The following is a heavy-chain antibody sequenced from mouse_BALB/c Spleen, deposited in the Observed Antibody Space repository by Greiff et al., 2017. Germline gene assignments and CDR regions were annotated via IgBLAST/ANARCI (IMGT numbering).Heavy chain of an antibody. J-gene: IGHJ2*01. D-gene: IGHD3-1*01. CDR3: VRDSSGYYFDY. CDR2: IRSKSNNYAT. V-gene: IGHV10-1*02. CDR1: GFTFNTYA. Sequence: EVMLVESGGGLVQPKGSLKLSCAASGFTFNTYAMNWVRQAPGKGLEWVARIRSKSNNYATYYADSVKDRFTISRDDSQSMLYLQMNNLKTEDTAMYYCVRDSSGYYFDYWGQGTTLTVSS.